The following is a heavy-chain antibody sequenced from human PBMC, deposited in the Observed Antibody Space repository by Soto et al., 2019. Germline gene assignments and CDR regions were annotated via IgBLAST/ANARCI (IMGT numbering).Heavy chain of an antibody. CDR3: ARDPNYYGSGSYGDYYYYYYMDV. CDR2: ISSSSSTI. J-gene: IGHJ6*03. D-gene: IGHD3-10*01. CDR1: GFTFSSYS. Sequence: GGSLRLSCAASGFTFSSYSMNWVRQAPGKGLEWVSYISSSSSTIYYADSVKGRFTISRDNAKNSLYLQMNSLRDEDTAVYYCARDPNYYGSGSYGDYYYYYYMDVWGKGTTVTVSS. V-gene: IGHV3-48*02.